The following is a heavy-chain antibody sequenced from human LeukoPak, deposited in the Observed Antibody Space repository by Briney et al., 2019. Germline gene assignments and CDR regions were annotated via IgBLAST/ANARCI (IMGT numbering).Heavy chain of an antibody. CDR3: ARDIFRYSGYSYGYQGYYYYMDV. V-gene: IGHV4-34*01. J-gene: IGHJ6*03. CDR2: INHSGST. Sequence: SETLSLTCAVYGGSFSGYYWSWIRQPPGKGLEWIGEINHSGSTNYNPSLKSRVTISVDTSKNQFSLKLSSVTAADTAVYYCARDIFRYSGYSYGYQGYYYYMDVWGKGTTVTISS. CDR1: GGSFSGYY. D-gene: IGHD5-18*01.